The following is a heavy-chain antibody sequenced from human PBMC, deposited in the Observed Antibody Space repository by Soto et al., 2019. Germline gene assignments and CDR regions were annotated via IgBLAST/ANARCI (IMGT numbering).Heavy chain of an antibody. CDR3: ARDPIPRIAARPHAFDI. V-gene: IGHV6-1*01. Sequence: PSQTLSLTCVISGDSVSSNSAAWNWIRQSPSRGLEWLGRAYYRSKWYNDYAVSVKSRITINPDTSKNQFSLQLNSVTPEATAVYYCARDPIPRIAARPHAFDIWGQGTMVTVSS. CDR1: GDSVSSNSAA. D-gene: IGHD6-6*01. CDR2: AYYRSKWYN. J-gene: IGHJ3*02.